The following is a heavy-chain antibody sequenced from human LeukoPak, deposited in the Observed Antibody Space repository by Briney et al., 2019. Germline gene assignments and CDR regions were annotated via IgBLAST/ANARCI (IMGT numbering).Heavy chain of an antibody. J-gene: IGHJ4*02. V-gene: IGHV4-34*01. CDR2: INHSGST. Sequence: IGEINHSGSTNYNPSLKSRVTISVDTSKNQFSLKLSSVTAADTAVYYCARSPILSAPDYWGQGTLVTVSS. CDR3: ARSPILSAPDY.